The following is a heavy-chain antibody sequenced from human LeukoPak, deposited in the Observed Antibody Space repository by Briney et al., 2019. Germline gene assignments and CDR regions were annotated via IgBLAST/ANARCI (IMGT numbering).Heavy chain of an antibody. CDR2: INPNSGGT. D-gene: IGHD3-3*01. Sequence: ASVKVSRKASGYTFTGYYMHWVRQAPGQGLEWMGWINPNSGGTNYAQKFQGRVAMTRDTSISTAYMELSRLRSDDTAVYYCARDRGYDFWSGYYSCWGQGTLVTVSS. V-gene: IGHV1-2*02. J-gene: IGHJ4*02. CDR1: GYTFTGYY. CDR3: ARDRGYDFWSGYYSC.